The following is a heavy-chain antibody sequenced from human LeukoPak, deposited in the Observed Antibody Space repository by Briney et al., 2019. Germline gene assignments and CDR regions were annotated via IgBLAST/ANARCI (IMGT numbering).Heavy chain of an antibody. CDR2: ISAYNGNT. J-gene: IGHJ3*02. Sequence: ASVKVSCKASGYTFTSYGISWVRQAPGQGLEWMGWISAYNGNTNYAQKLQGRVTMTTDTSTSTAYMELRSLRSGDTAVYYCARELNYQAAYGSGSHRAFDIWGQGTMVTVSS. CDR1: GYTFTSYG. CDR3: ARELNYQAAYGSGSHRAFDI. V-gene: IGHV1-18*01. D-gene: IGHD3-10*01.